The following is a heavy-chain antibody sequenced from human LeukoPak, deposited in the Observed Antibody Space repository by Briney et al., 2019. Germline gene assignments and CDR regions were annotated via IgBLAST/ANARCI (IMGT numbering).Heavy chain of an antibody. D-gene: IGHD1-26*01. V-gene: IGHV3-23*01. J-gene: IGHJ4*02. CDR1: ASTFSSYA. Sequence: AGGSLRLSCAASASTFSSYAISWDRQAPGEGLEWVSAISGSGGSTYYADSVKGRFTISRDNSKNTMYLQMNSLRAEDTAVYYCAKDNGGSYADYWGQGTLVTVSS. CDR2: ISGSGGST. CDR3: AKDNGGSYADY.